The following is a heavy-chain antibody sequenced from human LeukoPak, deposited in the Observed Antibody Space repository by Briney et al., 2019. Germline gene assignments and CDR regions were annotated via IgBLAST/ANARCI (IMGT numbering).Heavy chain of an antibody. V-gene: IGHV4-59*01. CDR3: ARGEMTTVTTFDY. CDR2: IYYSGST. Sequence: SETLSLTCTVSGGSISSYYWSWIRQPPGKGLEWIGYIYYSGSTSYNPSLKSRVTISVDTSKKQFSLKLSPVTAADTAFYYCARGEMTTVTTFDYWGQGTLVTVSS. J-gene: IGHJ4*02. D-gene: IGHD4-17*01. CDR1: GGSISSYY.